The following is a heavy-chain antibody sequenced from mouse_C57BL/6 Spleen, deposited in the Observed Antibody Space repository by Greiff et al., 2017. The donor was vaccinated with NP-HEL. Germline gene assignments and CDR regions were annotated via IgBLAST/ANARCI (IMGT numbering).Heavy chain of an antibody. V-gene: IGHV5-16*01. J-gene: IGHJ2*01. CDR1: GFTFSDYY. D-gene: IGHD1-1*01. CDR2: INYDGSST. CDR3: ARDDYYGSSPLDY. Sequence: EVQLVESEGGLVQPGSSMKLSCTASGFTFSDYYMAWVRQVPEKGLEWVANINYDGSSTYYLDSLKSRFIISRDNAKNILYLQMSSLKSEDTATYYCARDDYYGSSPLDYWGQGTTLTVSS.